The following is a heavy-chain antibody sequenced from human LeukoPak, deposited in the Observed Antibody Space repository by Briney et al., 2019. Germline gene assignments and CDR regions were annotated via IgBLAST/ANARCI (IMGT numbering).Heavy chain of an antibody. CDR1: GFTFDDYG. Sequence: PGGSLRLSCAASGFTFDDYGMSWVRQAPGKGLEWVSGINWNGGSTGYADSVKGRFTISRDNAKNSLYLQMNSLRAEDTALYYCARGIGLQLYYHMDVWGKGTTVTVSS. CDR2: INWNGGST. D-gene: IGHD1-1*01. CDR3: ARGIGLQLYYHMDV. J-gene: IGHJ6*03. V-gene: IGHV3-20*04.